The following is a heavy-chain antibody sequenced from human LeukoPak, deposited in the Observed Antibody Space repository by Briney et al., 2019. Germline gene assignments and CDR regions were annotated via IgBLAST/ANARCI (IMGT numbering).Heavy chain of an antibody. Sequence: SETVSLTCPVFGGAFRGYYWSWIRQPPAKGLAWIGEINPSGSNNYNPSLKTRVTISTDTSKNHFSLSLNSVTAADTGVYYCVRGSRVYCGGDCYYYWGQGTLVTVSS. CDR2: INPSGSN. CDR1: GGAFRGYY. V-gene: IGHV4-34*01. D-gene: IGHD2-21*02. CDR3: VRGSRVYCGGDCYYY. J-gene: IGHJ4*02.